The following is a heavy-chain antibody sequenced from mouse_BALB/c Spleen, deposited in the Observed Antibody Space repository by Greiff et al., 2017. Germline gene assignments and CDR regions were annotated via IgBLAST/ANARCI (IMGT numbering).Heavy chain of an antibody. Sequence: EVQGVESGGGLVQPGGSLKLSCAASGFTFSSYGMSWVRQTPDKRLELVATINSNGGSTYYPDSVKGRFTISRDNAKNTLYLQMSSLKSEDTAMYYCARERGGYGYFDYWGQGTTLTVSS. CDR1: GFTFSSYG. CDR2: INSNGGST. CDR3: ARERGGYGYFDY. V-gene: IGHV5-6-3*01. J-gene: IGHJ2*01. D-gene: IGHD3-2*02.